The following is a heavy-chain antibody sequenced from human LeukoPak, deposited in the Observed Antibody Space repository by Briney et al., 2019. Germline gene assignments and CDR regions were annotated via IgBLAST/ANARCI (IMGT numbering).Heavy chain of an antibody. Sequence: GSLRLSCAASGFTFSHYAMSWVRQAPGKGLEWVSGISGSGANTYYADSVKGRFTISRDNSKSTLYLQMSSLRAEDTALYYCVKDASSGILRAHDNGLDVWGRGTTVTVSS. CDR1: GFTFSHYA. D-gene: IGHD3-10*01. J-gene: IGHJ6*02. CDR3: VKDASSGILRAHDNGLDV. CDR2: ISGSGANT. V-gene: IGHV3-23*01.